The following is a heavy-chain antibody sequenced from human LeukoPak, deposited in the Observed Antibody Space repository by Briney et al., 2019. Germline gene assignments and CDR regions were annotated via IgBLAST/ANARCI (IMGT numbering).Heavy chain of an antibody. CDR3: AREDYFGSGSHLLDY. J-gene: IGHJ4*02. V-gene: IGHV3-74*01. CDR1: GFRFSSYW. D-gene: IGHD3-10*01. CDR2: ICSVGTFT. Sequence: GGSLRLSCAASGFRFSSYWMHWVRQAPGKGLVWVSRICSVGTFTSYADSVKGRFTISRDNGKNTLYLQMKSLRAEDRAVYYCAREDYFGSGSHLLDYWGRGSLVTVSS.